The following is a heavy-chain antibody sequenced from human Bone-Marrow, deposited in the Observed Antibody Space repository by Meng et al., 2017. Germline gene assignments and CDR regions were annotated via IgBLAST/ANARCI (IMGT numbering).Heavy chain of an antibody. V-gene: IGHV4-31*03. CDR3: ASLYGDSSVWYLDL. D-gene: IGHD4-17*01. CDR1: GGSISSDNHY. J-gene: IGHJ2*01. CDR2: IYYSGST. Sequence: QVRLWEWDPGLVKPSQPLSLTCTVSGGSISSDNHYWSWIRQHPGKGLEYIGYIYYSGSTYYNPSLKSRVIISVDTSKNQFSLRLNSVTAADTAVYYCASLYGDSSVWYLDLWGRGTLVTVSS.